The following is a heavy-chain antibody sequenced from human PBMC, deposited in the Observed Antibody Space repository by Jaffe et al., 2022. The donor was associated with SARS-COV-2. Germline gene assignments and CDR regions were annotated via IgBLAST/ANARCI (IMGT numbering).Heavy chain of an antibody. Sequence: EVQLVESGGGLVQPGRSLRLSCTASGFTFGDYAMSWFRQAPGKGLEWVGFIRSKAYGGTTEYAASVKGRFTISRDDSKSIAYLQMNSLKTEDTAVYYCTSHKAHDYYYYYMDVWGKGTTVTVSS. J-gene: IGHJ6*03. CDR3: TSHKAHDYYYYYMDV. CDR1: GFTFGDYA. V-gene: IGHV3-49*03. CDR2: IRSKAYGGTT.